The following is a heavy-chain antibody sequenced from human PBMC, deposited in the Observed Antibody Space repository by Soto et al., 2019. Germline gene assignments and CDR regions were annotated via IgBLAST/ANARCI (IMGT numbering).Heavy chain of an antibody. J-gene: IGHJ4*02. V-gene: IGHV4-59*01. Sequence: QVQLQESGPGLVKPSETLSLTCTVSGGSISSYYWSWIRQPPGKGLEWIGYIYYSGSTTYNPSLKSGVTISVDTSKNQFSLKLSSVTAADTAVYYCARSRHSGYDSSDYWGQGTLVTVSS. CDR1: GGSISSYY. CDR3: ARSRHSGYDSSDY. CDR2: IYYSGST. D-gene: IGHD5-12*01.